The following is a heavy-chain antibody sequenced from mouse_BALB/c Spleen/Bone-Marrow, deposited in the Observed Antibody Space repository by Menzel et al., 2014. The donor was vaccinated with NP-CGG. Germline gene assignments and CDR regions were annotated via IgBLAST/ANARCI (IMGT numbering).Heavy chain of an antibody. CDR2: IDPANGNT. CDR1: GFNIKDTY. CDR3: APYYYGSSSFAY. Sequence: EVKLQESGAELVKPGASVKLSCTASGFNIKDTYMHWVKQRPEQGLEWIGRIDPANGNTKYDPKFQGKATITADASSNTAYLQLSSLTSEDTAVYYCAPYYYGSSSFAYWGQGTLVTVSA. J-gene: IGHJ3*01. V-gene: IGHV14-3*02. D-gene: IGHD1-1*01.